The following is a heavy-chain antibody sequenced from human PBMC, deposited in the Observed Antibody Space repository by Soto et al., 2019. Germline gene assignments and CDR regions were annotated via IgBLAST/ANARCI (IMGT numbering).Heavy chain of an antibody. V-gene: IGHV1-46*03. J-gene: IGHJ3*02. Sequence: ASVKVSCKASGYTFTGYYMRWVRQAPGQGLEWMGWINPNSGSTSYAQKFQGRVTMTRDTSTSTVYMELSSLRSEDTAVYYCAREGSSGWPDAFDIWGQGTMVTVSS. CDR3: AREGSSGWPDAFDI. CDR1: GYTFTGYY. CDR2: INPNSGST. D-gene: IGHD6-19*01.